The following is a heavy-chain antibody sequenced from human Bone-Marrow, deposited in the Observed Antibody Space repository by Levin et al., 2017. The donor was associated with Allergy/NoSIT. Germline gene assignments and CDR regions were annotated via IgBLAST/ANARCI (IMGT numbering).Heavy chain of an antibody. D-gene: IGHD5-18*01. CDR2: ITYDGSNK. J-gene: IGHJ4*02. CDR1: GFTFSRFG. Sequence: GGSLRLSCAASGFTFSRFGMHWVRQAPGKGPECVAHITYDGSNKNYVDSVKGRFTISRDNSKNTLYLQMNSLRTEDTSMYYCAKESKVDTSMANWGQGTLVTVSS. CDR3: AKESKVDTSMAN. V-gene: IGHV3-30*18.